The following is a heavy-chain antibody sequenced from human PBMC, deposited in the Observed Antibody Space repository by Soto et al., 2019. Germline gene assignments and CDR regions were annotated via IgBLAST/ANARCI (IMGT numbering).Heavy chain of an antibody. Sequence: VQLLESGGGLVQPGGSLRLSCAASGFTFSSFAMSWVRQAPGKGLEWVSIVSGSGGSTNYADSVKGRFTISRDNSKDTLYLQMNNVRAEDTAVYYCAKEAGFSSTWADYWGQGTLVTVSS. V-gene: IGHV3-23*01. CDR1: GFTFSSFA. CDR3: AKEAGFSSTWADY. CDR2: VSGSGGST. J-gene: IGHJ4*02. D-gene: IGHD6-13*01.